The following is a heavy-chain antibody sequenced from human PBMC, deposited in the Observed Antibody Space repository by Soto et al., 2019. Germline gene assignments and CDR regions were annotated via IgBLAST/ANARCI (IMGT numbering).Heavy chain of an antibody. Sequence: SETLSLTCTVSGGSISSGGYYWSWIRQHPGKGLEWIGYIYYSGSTYYNPSLKSRVTISVDTSKNQFSLKLSPVTAADTAVYYCARVLSGYDTYWFDPWGQGTLVTVSS. CDR2: IYYSGST. CDR3: ARVLSGYDTYWFDP. J-gene: IGHJ5*02. D-gene: IGHD5-12*01. CDR1: GGSISSGGYY. V-gene: IGHV4-31*03.